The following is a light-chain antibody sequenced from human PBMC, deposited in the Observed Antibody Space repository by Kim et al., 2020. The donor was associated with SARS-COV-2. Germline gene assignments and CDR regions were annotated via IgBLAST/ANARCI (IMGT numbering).Light chain of an antibody. CDR1: SIGSKS. V-gene: IGLV3-21*04. CDR3: QVWDSSSDHRVV. J-gene: IGLJ2*01. Sequence: PGKTARITWGGNSIGSKSVHWYQRKPGQAPILVISYDRDRPSGIPGRFSGSNSGNTATLTISRVEAGDEADYYCQVWDSSSDHRVVFGGGTQLTVL. CDR2: YDR.